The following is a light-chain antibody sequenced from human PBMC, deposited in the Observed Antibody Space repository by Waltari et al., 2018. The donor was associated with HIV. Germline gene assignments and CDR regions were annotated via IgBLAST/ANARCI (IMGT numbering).Light chain of an antibody. Sequence: QSALTQPPSASGSPGQSVTISCTGTNSDVGGYNFVSWYQQHPGKAPKLMIYEVNKRPSGVPDRFSGSKSGNTASLTVSGLQTEDEADYYCSSYAGSSNLVFGGGTKLTVL. CDR3: SSYAGSSNLV. CDR2: EVN. J-gene: IGLJ2*01. CDR1: NSDVGGYNF. V-gene: IGLV2-8*01.